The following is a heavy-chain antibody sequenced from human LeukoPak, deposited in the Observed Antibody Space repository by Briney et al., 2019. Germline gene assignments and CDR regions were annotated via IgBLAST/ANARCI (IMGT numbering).Heavy chain of an antibody. CDR3: AKDISSLGELSEGFDY. CDR2: ISWNSRSI. J-gene: IGHJ4*02. D-gene: IGHD3-16*02. CDR1: GFNFDDYA. Sequence: PGGSLRLSCAASGFNFDDYAMHCVRQAPGKGLEWVSGISWNSRSIGYADSVKGRFTISRDNAKNSLYLQMNSLRAEDTALYYCAKDISSLGELSEGFDYWGQGTLVTVSS. V-gene: IGHV3-9*01.